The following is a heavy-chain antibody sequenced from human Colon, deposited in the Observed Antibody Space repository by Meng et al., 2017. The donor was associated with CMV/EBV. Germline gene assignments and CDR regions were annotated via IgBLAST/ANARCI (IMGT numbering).Heavy chain of an antibody. V-gene: IGHV3-74*01. D-gene: IGHD5-18*01. Sequence: GESLKISCAASGFTFSRYWMHWVRQSPEKGLMWVSRISHEGSRTIYADSVQGRFTVSRDNANNALYLQMNNLRADDTAVYYCARDLQLSTWGQGTLVTVSS. J-gene: IGHJ5*02. CDR2: ISHEGSRT. CDR3: ARDLQLST. CDR1: GFTFSRYW.